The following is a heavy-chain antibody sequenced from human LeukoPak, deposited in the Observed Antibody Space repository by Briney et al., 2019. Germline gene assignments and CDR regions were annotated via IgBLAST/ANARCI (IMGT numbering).Heavy chain of an antibody. J-gene: IGHJ4*02. CDR3: ARRSSGYDGYYFDY. D-gene: IGHD5-12*01. V-gene: IGHV1-8*01. CDR1: GYTFTSYD. Sequence: EASVKVSCKASGYTFTSYDINWVRQATGQGLEWMGWMNPNSGNTGYAQKFQGRVTMTRNTFISTAYMELSSLRSKDTAVYYCARRSSGYDGYYFDYWGQGTLVTVSS. CDR2: MNPNSGNT.